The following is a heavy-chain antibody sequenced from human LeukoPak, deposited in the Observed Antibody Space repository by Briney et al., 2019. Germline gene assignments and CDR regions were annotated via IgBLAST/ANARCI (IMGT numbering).Heavy chain of an antibody. D-gene: IGHD6-13*01. V-gene: IGHV4-59*01. CDR2: IYYSGST. CDR1: GGSISSYY. J-gene: IGHJ4*02. Sequence: SETLSLTCTVSGGSISSYYWSWIRQPPGKGLEWIGYIYYSGSTNYNPSLKSRVTISVDTSKNQFSLKLSSVTAADTAVYYCASSAPLGSSWPLDYWGQGTLVTVSS. CDR3: ASSAPLGSSWPLDY.